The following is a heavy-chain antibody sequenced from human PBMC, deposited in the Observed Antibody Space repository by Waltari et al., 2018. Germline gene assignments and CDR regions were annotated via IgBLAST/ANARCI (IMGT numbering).Heavy chain of an antibody. Sequence: EVQLVESGGGLIQPGGSLRLSCAASGFPVSSNSMSWVRQAPGKGLEWVSVIYSGGSTYYADAVKGRFTISRDNSKNTLYLQMNSLRAEDTAVYYCARPVAVYDYGMDVWGQGTTVTVSS. J-gene: IGHJ6*02. D-gene: IGHD6-19*01. V-gene: IGHV3-53*01. CDR1: GFPVSSNS. CDR3: ARPVAVYDYGMDV. CDR2: IYSGGST.